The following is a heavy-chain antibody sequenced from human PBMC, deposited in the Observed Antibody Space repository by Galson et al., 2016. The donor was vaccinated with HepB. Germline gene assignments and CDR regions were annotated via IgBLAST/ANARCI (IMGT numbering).Heavy chain of an antibody. D-gene: IGHD6-19*01. CDR2: TYYRSKWYN. J-gene: IGHJ4*02. CDR3: AREGYSSGWFQFDY. CDR1: GDSVSSNSAA. V-gene: IGHV6-1*01. Sequence: CAISGDSVSSNSAAWNWIRQSPSRGLEWLGRTYYRSKWYNDYAVSVKSRITINPDTSKNQFSLQLNAVTPEDTAVYYCAREGYSSGWFQFDYWGQGTLVTVSS.